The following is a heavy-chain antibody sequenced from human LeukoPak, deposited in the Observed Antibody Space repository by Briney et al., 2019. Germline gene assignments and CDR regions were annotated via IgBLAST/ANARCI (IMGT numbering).Heavy chain of an antibody. J-gene: IGHJ3*01. Sequence: PSETLSLTCTVSGGSISSGGYYWGWIRQHPGKGLEWIGYIYYSGSTYYNPSLKSRVSMSVDTSKSHFSLKLSSVTAADTAVYYCARGGYCSSTSCLQSYAFDLWGQGTMVTVSS. CDR1: GGSISSGGYY. CDR2: IYYSGST. CDR3: ARGGYCSSTSCLQSYAFDL. D-gene: IGHD2-2*03. V-gene: IGHV4-31*03.